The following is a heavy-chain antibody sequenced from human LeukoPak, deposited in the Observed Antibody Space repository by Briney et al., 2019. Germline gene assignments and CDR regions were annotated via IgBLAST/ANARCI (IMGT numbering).Heavy chain of an antibody. V-gene: IGHV1-69*05. J-gene: IGHJ4*02. D-gene: IGHD1-1*01. CDR3: ARGAQEVNPTNYFDY. CDR2: IIPIFGTA. CDR1: GGTFSSYA. Sequence: GASVKVSCKASGGTFSSYAISWVRQAPGQGLEWMGGIIPIFGTANYAQKFQGRVTITTDESTSTAYMELSSLRSEDTAVYYCARGAQEVNPTNYFDYWGQGTLVTVSS.